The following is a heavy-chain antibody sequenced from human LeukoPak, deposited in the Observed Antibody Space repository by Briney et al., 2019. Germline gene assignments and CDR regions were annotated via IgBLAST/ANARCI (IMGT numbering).Heavy chain of an antibody. CDR3: ARVYSYGSNAFDY. CDR2: IYHSGST. D-gene: IGHD5-18*01. CDR1: GYSISSGYY. J-gene: IGHJ4*02. Sequence: SETLSLTCAVSGYSISSGYYWGWIRQPPGKGLEWIGSIYHSGSTYYNPSLKSRVTISVDRSKNQFSLKLSSVTAADTAVYYCARVYSYGSNAFDYWGQGTLVTVSS. V-gene: IGHV4-38-2*01.